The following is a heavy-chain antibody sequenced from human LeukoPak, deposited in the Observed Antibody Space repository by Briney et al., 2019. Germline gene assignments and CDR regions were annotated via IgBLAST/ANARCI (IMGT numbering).Heavy chain of an antibody. CDR3: AKGARHTDY. Sequence: GGSLRLSCAASGFTFSSCAMSWVRQAPGKGLEWVSVISASSGDTYYTDSVKGRFTISKDNSKDTLYLQMNSLRVEDTAVYYCAKGARHTDYWGQGTLVTVSS. V-gene: IGHV3-23*01. CDR1: GFTFSSCA. CDR2: ISASSGDT. J-gene: IGHJ4*02.